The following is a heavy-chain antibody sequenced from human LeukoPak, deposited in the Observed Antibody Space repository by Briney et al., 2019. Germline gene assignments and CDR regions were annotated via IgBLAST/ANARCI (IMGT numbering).Heavy chain of an antibody. CDR3: ARVKYCTNGVCSALRY. Sequence: QAGGSLRLSCAASGFTFSSYSMNWVRQAPGKGLEWVSYISSSSSTIYYADSVKGRFTISRDNAKNSLYLQMNSLRAEDTAVYYCARVKYCTNGVCSALRYWGQGTLVTVSP. CDR1: GFTFSSYS. D-gene: IGHD2-8*01. V-gene: IGHV3-48*04. CDR2: ISSSSSTI. J-gene: IGHJ4*02.